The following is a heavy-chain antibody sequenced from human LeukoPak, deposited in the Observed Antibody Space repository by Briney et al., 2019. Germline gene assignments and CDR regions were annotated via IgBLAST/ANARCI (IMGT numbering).Heavy chain of an antibody. CDR1: GGSISSFY. V-gene: IGHV4-59*01. CDR3: ARSSSTGYYPTYYYYYMDV. D-gene: IGHD3-9*01. CDR2: IYYSGST. Sequence: SETLSLTCSVSGGSISSFYCSWIRQPPGKGLEWIGYIYYSGSTNYNPSLKSRVTISVDTSKNQFSLKLSSVTAAGTAVYYCARSSSTGYYPTYYYYYMDVWGKGTTVTISS. J-gene: IGHJ6*03.